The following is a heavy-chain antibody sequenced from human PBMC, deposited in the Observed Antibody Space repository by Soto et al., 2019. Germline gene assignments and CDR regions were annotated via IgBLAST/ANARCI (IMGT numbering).Heavy chain of an antibody. J-gene: IGHJ4*02. CDR1: GFSFSHYW. Sequence: PGGSLSLSCAASGFSFSHYWVHWVRQAPGKGLVWVSRISPDGRTTTYADSVKGRFTISRDNAKSTLYLQMNSLTVEDGAVYYCADSWLPTSYWGPGTLVTVSS. V-gene: IGHV3-74*01. D-gene: IGHD3-10*01. CDR3: ADSWLPTSY. CDR2: ISPDGRTT.